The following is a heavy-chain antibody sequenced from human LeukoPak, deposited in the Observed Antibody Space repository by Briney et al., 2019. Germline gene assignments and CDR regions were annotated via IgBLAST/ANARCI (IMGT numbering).Heavy chain of an antibody. CDR3: ARELSSSWYGQ. Sequence: ASVKVSCKASGYTFTGYYMHWVRQAPGQGLEWMGWINPNSGGTNYAQKFQGRVTMTRDTSISTAYMELRSLRSDDTAVYYCARELSSSWYGQWGQGTLVTVSS. CDR2: INPNSGGT. J-gene: IGHJ4*02. V-gene: IGHV1-2*02. D-gene: IGHD6-13*01. CDR1: GYTFTGYY.